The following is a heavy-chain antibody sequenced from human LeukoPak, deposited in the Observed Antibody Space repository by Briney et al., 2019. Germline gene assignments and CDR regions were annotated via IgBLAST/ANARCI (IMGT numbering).Heavy chain of an antibody. CDR1: GYTLTELS. CDR3: ATSTYYYDSSGYYYFDY. V-gene: IGHV1-24*01. D-gene: IGHD3-22*01. CDR2: FDPEDGET. Sequence: ASVKVSCKVSGYTLTELSMHWVRQAPGKGLEWMGGFDPEDGETIYAQKFQGRVTMTGDTSTDTAYMELSSLRSEDTAVYYCATSTYYYDSSGYYYFDYWGQGTLVTVSS. J-gene: IGHJ4*02.